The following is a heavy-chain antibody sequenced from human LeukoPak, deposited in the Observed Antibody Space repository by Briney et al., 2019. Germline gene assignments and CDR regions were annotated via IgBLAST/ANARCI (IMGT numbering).Heavy chain of an antibody. Sequence: PGGSLRLSCAASGFTFSYYYMSWIRQAPGKGLEWVSYISSSSSYTNYADSVKGRFTISRDNAKNSLYLQMNSLRAEDTAVYYCARHYYGSGSYDYWGQGTLVTVSS. CDR3: ARHYYGSGSYDY. CDR2: ISSSSSYT. D-gene: IGHD3-10*01. V-gene: IGHV3-11*06. J-gene: IGHJ4*02. CDR1: GFTFSYYY.